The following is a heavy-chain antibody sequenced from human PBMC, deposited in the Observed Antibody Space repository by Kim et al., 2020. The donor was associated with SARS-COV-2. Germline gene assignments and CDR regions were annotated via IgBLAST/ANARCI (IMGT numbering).Heavy chain of an antibody. CDR1: GGSISSYY. D-gene: IGHD6-13*01. Sequence: SETLSLTCTVSGGSISSYYWSWIRQPPGKGLEWIGYIYYSGSTNYNPSLKSRVTISVDTSKNQFSLKLSSVTAADTAVYYCARGGLMAAAAGTFDPWGQGTLVTVSS. J-gene: IGHJ5*02. CDR3: ARGGLMAAAAGTFDP. CDR2: IYYSGST. V-gene: IGHV4-59*13.